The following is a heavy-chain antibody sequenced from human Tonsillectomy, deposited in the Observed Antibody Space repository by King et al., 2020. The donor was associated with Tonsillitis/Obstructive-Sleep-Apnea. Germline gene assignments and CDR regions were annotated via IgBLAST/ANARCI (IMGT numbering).Heavy chain of an antibody. J-gene: IGHJ4*02. CDR1: GFTFSSYW. D-gene: IGHD3-3*01. CDR2: IKQDGSEK. CDR3: AREFGVVNLYDY. Sequence: VQLVESGGGLVQPGESLRLSCTASGFTFSSYWMSWVRQAPGKGLEWVANIKQDGSEKYYVDSVKGRFTISRDNAKNSLYLQMNSLRAEDTAVYYCAREFGVVNLYDYWGQGTLVTVSS. V-gene: IGHV3-7*01.